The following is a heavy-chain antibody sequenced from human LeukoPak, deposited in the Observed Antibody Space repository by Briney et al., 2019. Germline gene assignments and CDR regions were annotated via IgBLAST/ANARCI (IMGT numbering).Heavy chain of an antibody. J-gene: IGHJ5*02. Sequence: GGSLRLSCAASGFTFTTYWMGWVRQAPGKGLEWVANIKQDGSEKYYVDSVKGRFTISRDNAKNSLYLQMNSLRAEDTAVYYCARPLMYYYGSETYFWFDPWGREPWSPSPQ. CDR2: IKQDGSEK. V-gene: IGHV3-7*01. CDR1: GFTFTTYW. CDR3: ARPLMYYYGSETYFWFDP. D-gene: IGHD3-10*01.